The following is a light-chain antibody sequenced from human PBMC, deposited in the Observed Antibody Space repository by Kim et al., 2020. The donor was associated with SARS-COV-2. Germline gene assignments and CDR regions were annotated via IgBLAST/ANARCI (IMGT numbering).Light chain of an antibody. Sequence: QSALTQPRSVSGSPGQSVTISCSGTSSDLGNYNDVSWYQQHPGKAPKLMIYEVTKRPSGVPDRFSGSESGNTASLTISGLQAADEADYYCCSYTGSFSGTVIFGGGTQLTVL. J-gene: IGLJ2*01. V-gene: IGLV2-11*01. CDR2: EVT. CDR1: SSDLGNYND. CDR3: CSYTGSFSGTVI.